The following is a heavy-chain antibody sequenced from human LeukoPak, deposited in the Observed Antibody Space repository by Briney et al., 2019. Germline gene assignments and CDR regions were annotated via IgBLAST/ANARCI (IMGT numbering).Heavy chain of an antibody. CDR1: GGSISSSSYY. D-gene: IGHD3-22*01. V-gene: IGHV4-39*07. CDR2: IYYSGST. CDR3: AGLVGRYSSGLYYYYFDY. J-gene: IGHJ4*02. Sequence: SETLSLTCTVSGGSISSSSYYWGWIRQPPGKGLEWIGSIYYSGSTYYNPSLKSRVTISIDKSKNQFFLNLSSVTAADTAVYYCAGLVGRYSSGLYYYYFDYWGQGTLVTVSS.